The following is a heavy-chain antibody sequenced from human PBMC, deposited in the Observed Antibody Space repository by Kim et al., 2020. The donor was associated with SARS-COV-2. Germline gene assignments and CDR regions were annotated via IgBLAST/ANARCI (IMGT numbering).Heavy chain of an antibody. D-gene: IGHD2-2*01. Sequence: SETLSLTCTVSGGSISSGGYYWSWIRQHPGKGLEWIGYIYYSGSTYYNPSLKSRVTISVDTSKNQFSLKLSSVTAADTAVYYCARQTGLVVPAAGFDYWGQGTLVTVSS. V-gene: IGHV4-31*03. J-gene: IGHJ4*02. CDR3: ARQTGLVVPAAGFDY. CDR2: IYYSGST. CDR1: GGSISSGGYY.